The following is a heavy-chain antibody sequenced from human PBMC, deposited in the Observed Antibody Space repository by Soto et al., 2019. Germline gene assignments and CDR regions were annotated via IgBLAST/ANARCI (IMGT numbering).Heavy chain of an antibody. D-gene: IGHD2-21*01. J-gene: IGHJ4*02. V-gene: IGHV3-11*01. Sequence: GGSLRLSCAASGFSFRDYFMSWIRQAPGKGLEWVSYIGPYGNTIYYADSVKGRFTISRDDATNSLHLHMNSLRTEDTAVYYCARDDHTYGVYWGQGTPVTVSS. CDR2: IGPYGNTI. CDR1: GFSFRDYF. CDR3: ARDDHTYGVY.